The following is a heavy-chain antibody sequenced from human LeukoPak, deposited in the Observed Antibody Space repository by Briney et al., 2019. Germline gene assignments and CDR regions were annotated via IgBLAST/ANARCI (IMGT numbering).Heavy chain of an antibody. D-gene: IGHD2-15*01. CDR2: ISGSGGST. Sequence: PGGSLRLSCAASGFTFSSYAMSWVRQAPGKGLEWVSAISGSGGSTYYADSVKGRFTISRDNSKNTLYLQMNSLRAEDTAVYYCAKVSFPYCSGGSCYFDYWGQGTLVTVSS. J-gene: IGHJ4*02. CDR3: AKVSFPYCSGGSCYFDY. CDR1: GFTFSSYA. V-gene: IGHV3-23*01.